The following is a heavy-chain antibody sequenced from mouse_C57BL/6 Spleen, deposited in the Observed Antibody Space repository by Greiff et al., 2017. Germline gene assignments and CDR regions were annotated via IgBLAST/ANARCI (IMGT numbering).Heavy chain of an antibody. CDR2: ISYDGSN. V-gene: IGHV3-6*01. CDR1: GYSITSGYY. J-gene: IGHJ2*01. Sequence: DVHLVESGPGLVKPSQSLSLTCSVTGYSITSGYYWNWIRQFPGNKLEWMGYISYDGSNNYNPSLKNRISITRDTSKNQFFLKLNSVTTEDTATYYCAREGNYDYGLDYWGQGTTLTVSS. CDR3: AREGNYDYGLDY. D-gene: IGHD2-4*01.